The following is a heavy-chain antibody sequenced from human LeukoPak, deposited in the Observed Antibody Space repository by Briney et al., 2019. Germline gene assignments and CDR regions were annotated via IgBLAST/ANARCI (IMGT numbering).Heavy chain of an antibody. CDR2: IRYDGTTK. CDR3: AKDQGTTFGYFNY. CDR1: GFIFSNFG. D-gene: IGHD1-14*01. V-gene: IGHV3-30*02. Sequence: GGSLRLSCESSGFIFSNFGMLWVRQAPGKGLEWVAFIRYDGTTKYYAGSVKGRFTISRDNPKNTLSLQMSSLRAEDTGIYFCAKDQGTTFGYFNYWGQGILVTVSS. J-gene: IGHJ4*02.